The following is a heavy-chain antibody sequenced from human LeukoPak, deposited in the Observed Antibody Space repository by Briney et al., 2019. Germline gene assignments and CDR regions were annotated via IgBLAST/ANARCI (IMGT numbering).Heavy chain of an antibody. Sequence: ASVTVSFKASGYTFTTYYIHWVRQAPGQGLEWMGVIHTSSGSAASAQKFQGRLTITRDTTTNTVYMELSSLTSEDTAVYYYSRNSDSSSLADPWGQGTLVTVSS. CDR1: GYTFTTYY. CDR3: SRNSDSSSLADP. J-gene: IGHJ5*02. D-gene: IGHD6-6*01. CDR2: IHTSSGSA. V-gene: IGHV1-46*01.